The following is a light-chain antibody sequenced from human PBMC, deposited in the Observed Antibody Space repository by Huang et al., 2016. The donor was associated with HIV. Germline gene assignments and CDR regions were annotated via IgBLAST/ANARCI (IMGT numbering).Light chain of an antibody. CDR2: GAS. CDR1: QSVSRSY. V-gene: IGKV3-20*01. Sequence: EIVLTQSPGTLSLSPGERATLSCRASQSVSRSYLAWYQQNPGQAPRLLIYGASSRATGSPDRFSGSGSGTDFTLTISRLEPEEFAVYYCQQYGSSPGFTFGPGTKVDIK. CDR3: QQYGSSPGFT. J-gene: IGKJ3*01.